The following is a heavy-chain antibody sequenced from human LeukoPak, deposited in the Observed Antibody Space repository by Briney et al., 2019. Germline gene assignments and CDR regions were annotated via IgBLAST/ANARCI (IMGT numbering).Heavy chain of an antibody. V-gene: IGHV1-2*02. D-gene: IGHD6-13*01. Sequence: GASVKVSCKASGYTFTGYYMRWVRQAPGQGLEWMGWINPNSGGTNYAQKFQGRVTMTRDTSISTAYMELSRLRSDDTAVYYCARDLWGGIAAAGTYYFDYWGQGTLVTVSS. CDR2: INPNSGGT. J-gene: IGHJ4*02. CDR1: GYTFTGYY. CDR3: ARDLWGGIAAAGTYYFDY.